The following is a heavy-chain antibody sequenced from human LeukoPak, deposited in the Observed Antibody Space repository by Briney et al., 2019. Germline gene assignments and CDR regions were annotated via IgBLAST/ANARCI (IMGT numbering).Heavy chain of an antibody. CDR1: EFSFSSYG. J-gene: IGHJ6*04. V-gene: IGHV3-23*01. Sequence: GGSLRLSCAASEFSFSSYGMSWVRQAPGKGLEWVSAISGSGGSTYYADSVKGRFTISRDNSKNTLYLQMNSLRAEDTALYYCARDLGMDVWGKGTTVTVSS. CDR3: ARDLGMDV. CDR2: ISGSGGST.